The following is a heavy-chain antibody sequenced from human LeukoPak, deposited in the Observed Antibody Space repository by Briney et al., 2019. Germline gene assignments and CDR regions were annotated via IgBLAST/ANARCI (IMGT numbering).Heavy chain of an antibody. J-gene: IGHJ6*04. V-gene: IGHV1-18*04. Sequence: ASVKVSCKASGYTFTSYVISWVRQAPGQGLEWMGWISAYNGNTNYAQKLQGRVTMTTDTSTSTAYMELRSLRSDDTAVYYCARDSLLRYFDWFPLGMDVWGKGTTVTVSS. CDR1: GYTFTSYV. D-gene: IGHD3-9*01. CDR3: ARDSLLRYFDWFPLGMDV. CDR2: ISAYNGNT.